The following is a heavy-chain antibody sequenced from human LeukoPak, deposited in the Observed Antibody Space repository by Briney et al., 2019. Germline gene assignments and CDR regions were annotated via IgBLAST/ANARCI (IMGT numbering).Heavy chain of an antibody. Sequence: GGSLRLSCAASGFTFSVYYMSWIRQAPGKGLEGVSDITGSGGSTYYADSVKGRFTISRDNSKNTLYLKMNGLRAEDTAVYYCARARNHYYDSSGAFYDYWGQGTLVTVSS. CDR1: GFTFSVYY. J-gene: IGHJ4*02. D-gene: IGHD3-22*01. V-gene: IGHV3-23*01. CDR3: ARARNHYYDSSGAFYDY. CDR2: ITGSGGST.